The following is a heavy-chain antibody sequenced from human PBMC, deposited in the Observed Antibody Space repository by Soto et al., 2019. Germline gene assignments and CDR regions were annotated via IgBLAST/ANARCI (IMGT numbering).Heavy chain of an antibody. CDR3: ARDLFTRIAARSGWFDP. V-gene: IGHV3-11*06. J-gene: IGHJ5*02. CDR1: GFTFSDYY. CDR2: ISSSSSYT. Sequence: GGSLRLSCAASGFTFSDYYMSWIRQAPGKGLEWVSYISSSSSYTNYADSVKGRFTISRDNAKNSLYLQMNSLRAEDTAVYYCARDLFTRIAARSGWFDPWGQGTLVTVSS. D-gene: IGHD6-6*01.